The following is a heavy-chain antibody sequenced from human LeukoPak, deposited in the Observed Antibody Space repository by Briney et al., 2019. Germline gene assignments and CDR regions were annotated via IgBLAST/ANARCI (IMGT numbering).Heavy chain of an antibody. CDR2: ISGSGGST. CDR3: AYYDSRTGVFDY. Sequence: PGGSLRLSCAASGFTFGSYAMSWVRQAPGKGLEWVSAISGSGGSTYYADSVKGRFTISRDNSKNTLYLQMNSLRAEDTAVYYCAYYDSRTGVFDYWGQGTLVTVSS. V-gene: IGHV3-23*01. CDR1: GFTFGSYA. J-gene: IGHJ4*02. D-gene: IGHD3-22*01.